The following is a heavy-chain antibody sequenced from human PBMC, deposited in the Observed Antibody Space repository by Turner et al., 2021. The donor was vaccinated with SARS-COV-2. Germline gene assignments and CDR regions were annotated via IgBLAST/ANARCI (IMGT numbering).Heavy chain of an antibody. CDR1: GFTFSRYG. CDR2: ISYDGGNK. CDR3: AKQGGPYCSGGSCYLHYFDY. D-gene: IGHD2-15*01. Sequence: QVQLVESGGGVVQPWRSLRLSCAASGFTFSRYGMHWVRQAPGKGLEWVAVISYDGGNKYYADSVKGRITISRDNSKNTLYLQMNSLRAEDTAVYYCAKQGGPYCSGGSCYLHYFDYWGQGTLVTVSS. V-gene: IGHV3-30*18. J-gene: IGHJ4*02.